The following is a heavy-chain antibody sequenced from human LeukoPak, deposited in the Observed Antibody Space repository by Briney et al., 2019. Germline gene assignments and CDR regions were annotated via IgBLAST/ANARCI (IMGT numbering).Heavy chain of an antibody. D-gene: IGHD2-2*01. CDR2: INSDGSST. J-gene: IGHJ6*03. Sequence: GGSLRPSCAASGFTFSSYWMHWVRQAPGKGLVWVSRINSDGSSTSYADSVKGRFTISRDNAKNTLYLQMNSLRAEDTAVYYCARSVLGYCSSTSCNSGHNAPMAVWGKGTTVTVSS. CDR1: GFTFSSYW. CDR3: ARSVLGYCSSTSCNSGHNAPMAV. V-gene: IGHV3-74*01.